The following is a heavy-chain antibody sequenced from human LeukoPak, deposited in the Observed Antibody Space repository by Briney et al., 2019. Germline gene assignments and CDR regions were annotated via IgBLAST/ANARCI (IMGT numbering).Heavy chain of an antibody. CDR3: AKDTGRYYYDSSGYRAFDY. V-gene: IGHV3-23*01. D-gene: IGHD3-22*01. Sequence: GGSLRLSCAASGFTFSSYAMSWVRQAPGKGLEWVSAISGSGGSTYYADSVKGRFTISRDNSKNTLYLQMNSLRAEDTAVYYCAKDTGRYYYDSSGYRAFDYWGQGTLVTVSS. CDR1: GFTFSSYA. CDR2: ISGSGGST. J-gene: IGHJ4*02.